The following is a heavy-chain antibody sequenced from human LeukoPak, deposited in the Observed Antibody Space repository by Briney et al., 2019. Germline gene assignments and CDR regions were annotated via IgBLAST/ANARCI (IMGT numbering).Heavy chain of an antibody. J-gene: IGHJ4*02. CDR3: ARDSSPPDYGTHFDY. D-gene: IGHD4/OR15-4a*01. CDR1: GFTFSRYW. Sequence: GGSLRLSCAASGFTFSRYWMFWVRQAPGKGLEWVSGTNWDGASTGYADSVKGRFTISRDNAKNSLYLQMNSLRAEDTAVYYCARDSSPPDYGTHFDYWGQGTLVTASS. V-gene: IGHV3-20*04. CDR2: TNWDGAST.